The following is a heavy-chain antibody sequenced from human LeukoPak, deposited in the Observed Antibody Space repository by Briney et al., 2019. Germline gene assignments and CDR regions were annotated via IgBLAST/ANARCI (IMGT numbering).Heavy chain of an antibody. V-gene: IGHV3-21*01. CDR1: GFTFSSYS. J-gene: IGHJ4*02. Sequence: GSLRLSCAASGFTFSSYSMNWVRQAPGKGLGWVSSISSSSSYIYYADSVKGRFTISRDNAKNPLYLQMNGLEAEDTAVYYVAREGHLTPLGRSSTSCYVWVFDYWGQGTLVSVSS. D-gene: IGHD2-2*01. CDR2: ISSSSSYI. CDR3: AREGHLTPLGRSSTSCYVWVFDY.